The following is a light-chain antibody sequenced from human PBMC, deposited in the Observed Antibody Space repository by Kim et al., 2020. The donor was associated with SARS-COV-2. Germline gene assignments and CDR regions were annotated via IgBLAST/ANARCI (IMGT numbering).Light chain of an antibody. V-gene: IGLV2-14*03. CDR1: SSDVGAYNY. CDR2: DVN. Sequence: SIIISCTGTSSDVGAYNYVSWYQQHPGKAPKLMIYDVNKRPSGVSNRFSGSKSGNTASLTISGLQAEDEAEYYCSSYTSSSTLPYVFGTGTKVTVL. J-gene: IGLJ1*01. CDR3: SSYTSSSTLPYV.